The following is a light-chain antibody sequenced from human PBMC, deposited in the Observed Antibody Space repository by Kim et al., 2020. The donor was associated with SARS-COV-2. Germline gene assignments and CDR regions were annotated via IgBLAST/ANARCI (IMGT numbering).Light chain of an antibody. J-gene: IGKJ1*01. V-gene: IGKV3-15*01. CDR2: DAS. Sequence: SVSPGERANLSCRASQSVSSNLVWYQQKPGQAPRLLIYDASTRATGIPARFSGSGSGTEFTLTISSLQSEDFAVYYCQQYNNFRTFGQGTKVDIK. CDR3: QQYNNFRT. CDR1: QSVSSN.